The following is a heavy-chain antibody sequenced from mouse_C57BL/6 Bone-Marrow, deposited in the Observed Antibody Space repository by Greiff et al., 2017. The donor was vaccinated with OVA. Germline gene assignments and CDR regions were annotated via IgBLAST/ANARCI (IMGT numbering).Heavy chain of an antibody. V-gene: IGHV1-78*01. CDR1: GYTFTDHT. D-gene: IGHD2-3*01. CDR2: IYPRDGST. Sequence: VQLQESDAELVKPGASVKISCKVSGYTFTDHTIHWMKQRPEQGLEWIGYIYPRDGSTKYNEKFKGKATLTADKSSSTAYMQLNSLTSELSTVYLCERGYLYAMEYWGQRTTVTVST. J-gene: IGHJ4*01. CDR3: ERGYLYAMEY.